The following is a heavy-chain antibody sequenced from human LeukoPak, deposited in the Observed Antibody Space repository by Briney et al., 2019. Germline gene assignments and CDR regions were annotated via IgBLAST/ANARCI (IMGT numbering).Heavy chain of an antibody. J-gene: IGHJ4*02. CDR1: GGTFSNYA. V-gene: IGHV1-69*04. CDR3: ARDSTAHYSGSGSPDY. D-gene: IGHD3-10*01. Sequence: SVKVSCKASGGTFSNYAISWVRQAPGQGLEWMGRIIPILGITNYAQKFQGRVTITADKSTSTAFMELSSLRPEDTAVYYCARDSTAHYSGSGSPDYWGQGTLVTVSS. CDR2: IIPILGIT.